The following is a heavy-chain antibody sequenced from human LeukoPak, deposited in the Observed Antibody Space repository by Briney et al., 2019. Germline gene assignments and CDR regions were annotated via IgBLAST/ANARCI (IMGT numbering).Heavy chain of an antibody. D-gene: IGHD1-26*01. V-gene: IGHV3-23*01. CDR1: GFIFSSHG. Sequence: PGGSLRLSCAASGFIFSSHGMNWVRQAPGKGLEWVSGISPSGDITYYADSVKGRFTISRDNSKNTVYLQMNSLRAEDTAVYYCAKGKWDQLRGGWFDPWGQGTLVTVSS. J-gene: IGHJ5*02. CDR3: AKGKWDQLRGGWFDP. CDR2: ISPSGDIT.